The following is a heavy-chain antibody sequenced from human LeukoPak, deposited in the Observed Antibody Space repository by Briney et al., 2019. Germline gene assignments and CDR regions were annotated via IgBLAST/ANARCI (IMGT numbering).Heavy chain of an antibody. J-gene: IGHJ2*01. CDR3: AKVVSITMVRGVIITDWYFDL. Sequence: GGSLRLSCAASGFXFSSYAISWVRQAPGKGLEWVSAMGGSGGSTYYADSVEGRFTISRDNSKNTLYLQMNSLRAEDTAVYYCAKVVSITMVRGVIITDWYFDLWGRGTLVTVSS. CDR2: MGGSGGST. V-gene: IGHV3-23*01. CDR1: GFXFSSYA. D-gene: IGHD3-10*01.